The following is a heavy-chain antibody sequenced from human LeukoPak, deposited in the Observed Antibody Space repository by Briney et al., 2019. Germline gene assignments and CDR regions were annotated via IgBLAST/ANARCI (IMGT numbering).Heavy chain of an antibody. CDR2: INPSSGGT. CDR3: ARSWGSEWYFDL. V-gene: IGHV1-2*02. CDR1: GYTFTGYY. Sequence: ASVKVSCKASGYTFTGYYMHWVRQAPGQGLEWMGWINPSSGGTNYAQKFQGRVTMTRDTSISTAYMELSRLRSDDTAVYYCARSWGSEWYFDLWGRGTLVTVSP. J-gene: IGHJ2*01. D-gene: IGHD7-27*01.